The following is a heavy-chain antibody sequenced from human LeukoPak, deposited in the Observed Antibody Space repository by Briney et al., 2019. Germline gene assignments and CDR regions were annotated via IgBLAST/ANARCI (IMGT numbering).Heavy chain of an antibody. CDR3: AKDRRQLANFDY. CDR2: FGGGGGPT. Sequence: EGSLRLSCVASGFTFSSYGMSWVRQAPGKGLEWVSGFGGGGGPTYYADSVKGRFTISRDNSKNTLYLQMNSLRADDTAVYYCAKDRRQLANFDYWGQGTLVTVSS. CDR1: GFTFSSYG. D-gene: IGHD6-13*01. J-gene: IGHJ4*02. V-gene: IGHV3-23*01.